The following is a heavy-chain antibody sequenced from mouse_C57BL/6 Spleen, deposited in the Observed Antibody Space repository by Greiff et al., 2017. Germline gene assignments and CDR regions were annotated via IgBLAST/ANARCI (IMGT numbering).Heavy chain of an antibody. Sequence: QVQLQQPGAELVKPGASVKMSCKASGYTFTSYWITWVKQRPGQGLEWIGDIYPGSGSTNYNEKFKSKATLTVDTSSSTAYMQLSSLTSEASAVYYCARYDGYYLAWFAYWGQGTLVTVSA. CDR1: GYTFTSYW. CDR2: IYPGSGST. J-gene: IGHJ3*01. V-gene: IGHV1-55*01. CDR3: ARYDGYYLAWFAY. D-gene: IGHD2-3*01.